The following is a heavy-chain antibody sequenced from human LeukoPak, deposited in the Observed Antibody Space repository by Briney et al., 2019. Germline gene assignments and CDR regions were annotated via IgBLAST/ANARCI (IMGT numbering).Heavy chain of an antibody. CDR2: IYFSGTT. D-gene: IGHD5-18*01. J-gene: IGHJ4*02. Sequence: PSETLSLTCTVSGGSISSSSYHWGWIRQPPGQGLEWIGSIYFSGTTFYNPPLKSRVTISVDTSKNQFSLKLSSVTAADTAVYYCARHPSWDTPFDYWGQGTLVTVSS. CDR3: ARHPSWDTPFDY. CDR1: GGSISSSSYH. V-gene: IGHV4-39*01.